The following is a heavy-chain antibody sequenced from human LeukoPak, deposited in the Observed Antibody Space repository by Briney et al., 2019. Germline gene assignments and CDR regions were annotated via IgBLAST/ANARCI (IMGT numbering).Heavy chain of an antibody. D-gene: IGHD4-17*01. V-gene: IGHV3-30*02. J-gene: IGHJ4*02. CDR2: IRYDGSNK. Sequence: QPGGSLRLSCAASGFTFSSYGMHWVRQAPGKGLEWVAFIRYDGSNKYYADSVKGRFTISRDNSKNTLYLQMNSLRAEDTAVYYCAKGLSDYGDYISCDYWGQGTLVTVSS. CDR1: GFTFSSYG. CDR3: AKGLSDYGDYISCDY.